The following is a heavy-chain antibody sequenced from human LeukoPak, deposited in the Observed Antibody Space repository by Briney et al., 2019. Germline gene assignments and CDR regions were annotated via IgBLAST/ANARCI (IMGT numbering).Heavy chain of an antibody. Sequence: GGSLRLSCAASGFTLSSYWMHWVRQAPGKGLVWVSRINFDGSSTTYADSVKGRFTISRDNAKNTLYLQMNSLRAEDTAVYYCARANSGSHSYFQHWGQGTLVTVSS. CDR2: INFDGSST. CDR1: GFTLSSYW. CDR3: ARANSGSHSYFQH. J-gene: IGHJ1*01. D-gene: IGHD1-26*01. V-gene: IGHV3-74*01.